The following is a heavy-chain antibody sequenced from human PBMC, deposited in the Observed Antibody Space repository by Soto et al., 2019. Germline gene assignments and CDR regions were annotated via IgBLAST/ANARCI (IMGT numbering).Heavy chain of an antibody. V-gene: IGHV5-51*01. CDR2: IYPGDSDT. CDR1: GYSFTSYW. CDR3: ASSTHTRYYYYGMDV. J-gene: IGHJ6*02. Sequence: PGEFLKISCKGSGYSFTSYWIGWVRPMPGKGLEWMGIIYPGDSDTRYSPSFQGQVTISADKSISTAYLQWSSLKASDTAIYYCASSTHTRYYYYGMDVWGQGTKVTVSS.